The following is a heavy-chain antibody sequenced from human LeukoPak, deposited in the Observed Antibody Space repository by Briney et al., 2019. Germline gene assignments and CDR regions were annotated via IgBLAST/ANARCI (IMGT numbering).Heavy chain of an antibody. CDR3: AKPPHYYDSSGYYESNYFDY. D-gene: IGHD3-22*01. V-gene: IGHV3-30*07. Sequence: GGSLRLSCAASGFTFSSYAMHWVRQAPGKGLEWVAVISYDGSNKYYADSVKGRFTISRDNSKNTLYLQMNSLRAEDTAVYYCAKPPHYYDSSGYYESNYFDYWGQGTLVTVSS. CDR1: GFTFSSYA. CDR2: ISYDGSNK. J-gene: IGHJ4*02.